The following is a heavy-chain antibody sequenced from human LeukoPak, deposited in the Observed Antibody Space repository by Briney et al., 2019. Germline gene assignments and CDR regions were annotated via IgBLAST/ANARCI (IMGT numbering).Heavy chain of an antibody. J-gene: IGHJ4*02. CDR3: AGSDLTQDYWAF. CDR1: GGSISSYY. Sequence: SETLSLTCTVSGGSISSYYWSWIRQPAGKGLEWIGRIYTSGSTNYNASLKSRVSMSVDTSKNQFSLKLTSVTAADTAVYYCAGSDLTQDYWAFWGQGTLVTVSS. V-gene: IGHV4-4*07. D-gene: IGHD2-15*01. CDR2: IYTSGST.